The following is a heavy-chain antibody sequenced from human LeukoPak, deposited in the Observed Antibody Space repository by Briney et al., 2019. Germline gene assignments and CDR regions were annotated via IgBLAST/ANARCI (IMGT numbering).Heavy chain of an antibody. CDR3: ARLRGDY. CDR2: IDHSGST. CDR1: GGSIINSNW. V-gene: IGHV4-4*02. Sequence: SGTLSLTCAVSGGSIINSNWWSWVRQPPGKGLEWIGEIDHSGSTSYNPSLKSRVTMSVDRSQNQFSLRLSTVTAADTAVYYCARLRGDYWGQGTLVTVSS. J-gene: IGHJ4*02.